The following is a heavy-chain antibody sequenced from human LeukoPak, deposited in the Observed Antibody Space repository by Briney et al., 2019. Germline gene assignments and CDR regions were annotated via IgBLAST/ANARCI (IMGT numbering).Heavy chain of an antibody. J-gene: IGHJ4*02. Sequence: PSETLSLTCAVHGGSFNGYYWSWIRHPPGKGLEWIGEINGSRSTKYNPSLKSRVTISVDTSKNQFSLKLDSVPAADTAVYYCARGPPVVYDVLTGYYRFDYWGQGTLVTVS. CDR1: GGSFNGYY. CDR3: ARGPPVVYDVLTGYYRFDY. CDR2: INGSRST. V-gene: IGHV4-34*01. D-gene: IGHD3-9*01.